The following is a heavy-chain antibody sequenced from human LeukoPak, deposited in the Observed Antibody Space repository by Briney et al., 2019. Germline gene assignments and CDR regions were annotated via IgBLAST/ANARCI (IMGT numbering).Heavy chain of an antibody. V-gene: IGHV3-21*01. CDR2: ISSSSTYI. Sequence: GGSLRLSCAASGFTFSSYSMSWVRQAPGKGLDWISSISSSSTYIYYADSVKGRFTISRDNAKSSLYLQMNSLRAEDTAVYHCARGVAAGRSKSYYFEYWGQGTLATVSS. CDR1: GFTFSSYS. J-gene: IGHJ4*02. D-gene: IGHD6-13*01. CDR3: ARGVAAGRSKSYYFEY.